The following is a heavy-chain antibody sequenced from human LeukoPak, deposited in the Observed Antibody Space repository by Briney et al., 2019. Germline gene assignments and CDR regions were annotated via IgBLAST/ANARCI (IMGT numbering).Heavy chain of an antibody. D-gene: IGHD5-18*01. CDR3: ARAITNYGYIFDY. CDR2: ISWNSGSI. V-gene: IGHV3-9*01. CDR1: GFTFDDYA. Sequence: PGGSLRLSCAASGFTFDDYAMHWVRQAPGKGLEWVSGISWNSGSIGYADSVKGRFTISRDNAKNSLYLQMNSLRAEDTAVYYCARAITNYGYIFDYWGQGTLVIVSS. J-gene: IGHJ4*02.